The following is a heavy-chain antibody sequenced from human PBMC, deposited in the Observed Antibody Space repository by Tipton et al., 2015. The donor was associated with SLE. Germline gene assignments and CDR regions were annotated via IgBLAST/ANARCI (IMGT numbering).Heavy chain of an antibody. CDR2: IFTSVNT. CDR3: ARCSGAFPHYYYYMDV. J-gene: IGHJ6*03. Sequence: TLSLTCTVSGASMYTYFWTWIRQSPGKGLEWIGYIFTSVNTKYNPSLKSRVAISVGTSKNQFSLKLSSVTAADTAVYYCARCSGAFPHYYYYMDVWGKGTTVTVSS. V-gene: IGHV4-4*08. CDR1: GASMYTYF.